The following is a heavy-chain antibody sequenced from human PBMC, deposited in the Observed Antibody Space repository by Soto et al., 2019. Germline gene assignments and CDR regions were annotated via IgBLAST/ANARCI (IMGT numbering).Heavy chain of an antibody. CDR2: IIPIFGTA. Sequence: QVQLVQSGAEVKKPGSSVKVSCKASGGTFSSYAISWVRLAPGQGLEWMGGIIPIFGTANYAQKFQGRVTITADESTSTAYMELSSLRSEDTAVYYCARVPLGITGTPTYYYYGMDVWGQGTTVTVSS. CDR1: GGTFSSYA. CDR3: ARVPLGITGTPTYYYYGMDV. J-gene: IGHJ6*02. V-gene: IGHV1-69*01. D-gene: IGHD1-7*01.